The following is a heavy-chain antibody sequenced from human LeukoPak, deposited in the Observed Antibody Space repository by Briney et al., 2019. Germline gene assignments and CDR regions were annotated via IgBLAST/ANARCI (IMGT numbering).Heavy chain of an antibody. V-gene: IGHV4-31*03. Sequence: SQTLSLTCTVSGGSISSGGYYWSCIRQHPGKGLECIGYIYYSGSTYYNPSLKSRVTISVDTSKNQFSLKLSSVTAADTAVYYRARGLEGWFGELFLDYWGQGTLVTVSS. CDR2: IYYSGST. D-gene: IGHD3-10*01. J-gene: IGHJ4*02. CDR1: GGSISSGGYY. CDR3: ARGLEGWFGELFLDY.